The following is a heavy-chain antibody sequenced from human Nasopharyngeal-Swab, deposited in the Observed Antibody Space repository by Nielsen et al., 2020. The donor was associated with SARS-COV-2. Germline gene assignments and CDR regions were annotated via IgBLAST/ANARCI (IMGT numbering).Heavy chain of an antibody. CDR2: IRGDGADT. CDR3: AKETQGVHDY. Sequence: GESLKIPCVASGFTFSRLPMHWVRQAPGKGLDSVSAIRGDGADTYYTDSVRGRFTISRDNSKDTLYLQMGSLRVEDMAVYYCAKETQGVHDYWGQGTMVTVSS. J-gene: IGHJ4*02. D-gene: IGHD2-8*01. V-gene: IGHV3-64*02. CDR1: GFTFSRLP.